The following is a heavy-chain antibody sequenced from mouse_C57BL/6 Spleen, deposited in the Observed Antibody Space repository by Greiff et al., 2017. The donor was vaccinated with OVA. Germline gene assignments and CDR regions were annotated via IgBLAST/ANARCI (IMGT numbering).Heavy chain of an antibody. J-gene: IGHJ1*03. V-gene: IGHV1-39*01. Sequence: EVQLQESGPELVKPGASVKISCKASGYSFTDYNMNWVKQSNGTSLEWIGVINPNYGTTSYNQKFKGKATLTVDQSSSTAYMQLNSLTSEDSAVYYCARSLYYYGSSYLYWYFDVWGTGTTVTVSS. CDR2: INPNYGTT. D-gene: IGHD1-1*01. CDR3: ARSLYYYGSSYLYWYFDV. CDR1: GYSFTDYN.